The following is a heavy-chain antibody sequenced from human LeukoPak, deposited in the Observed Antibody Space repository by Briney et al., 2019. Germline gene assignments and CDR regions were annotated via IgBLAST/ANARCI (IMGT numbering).Heavy chain of an antibody. CDR3: ARLFNAGLGAPLDY. CDR2: INGNGGRT. Sequence: PGGSLRLSCAASGFTFSSYSMNWVRQAPGKGLEWVCGINGNGGRTGYADSVKGRFTISRDNAKNSLYLEMDSLRAEDTALYFCARLFNAGLGAPLDYGGQGTLVSVSS. J-gene: IGHJ4*02. CDR1: GFTFSSYS. V-gene: IGHV3-20*04. D-gene: IGHD1-26*01.